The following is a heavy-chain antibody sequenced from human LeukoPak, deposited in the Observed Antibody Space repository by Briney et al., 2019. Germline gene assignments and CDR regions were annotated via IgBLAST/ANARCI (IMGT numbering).Heavy chain of an antibody. D-gene: IGHD3-22*01. J-gene: IGHJ4*02. CDR1: GGTFSSYA. Sequence: GASVKVSCKASGGTFSSYAISWVRQAPGQGLEWMGRIIPILGIANYAQKFQGRVTITADKSTSTAYMELSRLRSDDTAVYYCARGGYYYDSSGYRYIHFDYWGQGTLVTVSS. V-gene: IGHV1-69*04. CDR2: IIPILGIA. CDR3: ARGGYYYDSSGYRYIHFDY.